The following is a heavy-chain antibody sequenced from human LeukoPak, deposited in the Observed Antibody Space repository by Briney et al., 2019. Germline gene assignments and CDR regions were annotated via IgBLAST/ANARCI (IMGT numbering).Heavy chain of an antibody. CDR3: ARVFGITPFDY. D-gene: IGHD2-15*01. Sequence: ASVKVSCKASGYTFTGYYMHWVRQAPGQGLEWMGWINPNSGGTNYAQKFQGRVTMTKDTSISTAYMELSRLRSDDMAVYYCARVFGITPFDYWGQGTLVTVSS. V-gene: IGHV1-2*02. CDR2: INPNSGGT. CDR1: GYTFTGYY. J-gene: IGHJ4*02.